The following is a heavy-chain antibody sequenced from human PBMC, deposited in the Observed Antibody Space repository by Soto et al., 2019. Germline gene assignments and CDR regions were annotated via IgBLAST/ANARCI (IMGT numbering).Heavy chain of an antibody. CDR3: ARRLYYDSSGFEGGGMDV. D-gene: IGHD3-22*01. CDR1: SGSLTISSYY. J-gene: IGHJ6*02. CDR2: IYYSGST. V-gene: IGHV4-39*01. Sequence: SETLSLTCTVSSGSLTISSYYWGWIRQPPGKGLERIGSIYYSGSTYYNPSLKSRVTISVDTSKNQFSLKLSSVTAADTAVYYCARRLYYDSSGFEGGGMDVWGQGTTVT.